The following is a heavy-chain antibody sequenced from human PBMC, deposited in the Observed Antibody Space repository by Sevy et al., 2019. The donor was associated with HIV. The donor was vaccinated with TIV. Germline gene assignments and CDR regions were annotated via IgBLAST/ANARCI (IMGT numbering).Heavy chain of an antibody. Sequence: ASVKVSCKSSGYTFSDYWMHWVRQAPGQGLEWMAWINPKTGGTGYAQKFQGRVTTTRDTSISTVYLELISLRSDDTAVYYCARDSEDRQFFDSFDVWGLGTMVTVSS. CDR2: INPKTGGT. CDR1: GYTFSDYW. D-gene: IGHD3-22*01. V-gene: IGHV1-2*02. CDR3: ARDSEDRQFFDSFDV. J-gene: IGHJ3*01.